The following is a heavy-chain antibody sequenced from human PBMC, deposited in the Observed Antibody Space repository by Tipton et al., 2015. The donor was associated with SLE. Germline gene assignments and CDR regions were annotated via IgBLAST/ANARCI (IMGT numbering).Heavy chain of an antibody. CDR1: GLTFRNYW. CDR3: TSHTIPSVY. Sequence: SLRLSCAASGLTFRNYWMHWVRQAPGKGLVWVSRISGDGNSTSYADSVKGRFTISRDNARNMLYLQMTSLTVEDSAVYYCTSHTIPSVYWGQGTLVTVSS. V-gene: IGHV3-74*01. D-gene: IGHD3-3*01. J-gene: IGHJ4*02. CDR2: ISGDGNST.